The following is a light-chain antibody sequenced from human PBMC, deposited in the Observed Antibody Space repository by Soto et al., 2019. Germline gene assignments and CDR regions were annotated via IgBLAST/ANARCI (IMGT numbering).Light chain of an antibody. CDR3: QQYNNWGLS. CDR2: GSS. J-gene: IGKJ4*01. CDR1: ENVGTN. Sequence: IVLTQSPATLSVSPGERVTLSCRASENVGTNLAWYQQRPGQPPRLLIYGSSTRATGISATFSGSGSRTEFTLTISSLQSEDSAVYYCQQYNNWGLSFVGVTRVEIK. V-gene: IGKV3D-15*01.